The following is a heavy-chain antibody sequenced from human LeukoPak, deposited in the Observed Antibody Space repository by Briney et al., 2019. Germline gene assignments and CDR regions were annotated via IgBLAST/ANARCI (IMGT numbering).Heavy chain of an antibody. Sequence: ASAKVSCKVSGYTLTELSMHWVQQAPGKGLEWMGGFDPEDGETIYAQKFQGRVTMTTDTSTSTAYMELRSLRSDDTAVYYCARTGVIPTNNDYWGQGTQVTVSS. V-gene: IGHV1-24*01. CDR1: GYTLTELS. D-gene: IGHD3-16*02. CDR2: FDPEDGET. CDR3: ARTGVIPTNNDY. J-gene: IGHJ4*02.